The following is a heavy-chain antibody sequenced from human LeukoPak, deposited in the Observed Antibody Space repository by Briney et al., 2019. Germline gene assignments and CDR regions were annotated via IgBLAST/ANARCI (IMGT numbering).Heavy chain of an antibody. V-gene: IGHV3-11*06. Sequence: PGGSLRLSCAASGFTFSDYYMSWLRQAPGKGLEWVSYISRSSSYTNYADSVKARFTISRDNAKNSLYLQMNSLRAEDTAVYYCARLQYEYYFDYSGQGTLVTVSS. J-gene: IGHJ4*02. CDR2: ISRSSSYT. CDR3: ARLQYEYYFDY. CDR1: GFTFSDYY. D-gene: IGHD2-2*01.